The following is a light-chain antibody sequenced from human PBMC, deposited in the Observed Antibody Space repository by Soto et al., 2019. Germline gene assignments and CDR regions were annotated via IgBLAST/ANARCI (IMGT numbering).Light chain of an antibody. Sequence: QSSLTQPASVSGSPGQSLTISCAGTRSDVGGNKYVSWYQHYPGKAPKLMICDVSNRPSGVSNRFSGSKSGNTASLTISGLQAEDEADYYCSAFTGTTYVFGTGTKV. V-gene: IGLV2-14*03. J-gene: IGLJ1*01. CDR2: DVS. CDR1: RSDVGGNKY. CDR3: SAFTGTTYV.